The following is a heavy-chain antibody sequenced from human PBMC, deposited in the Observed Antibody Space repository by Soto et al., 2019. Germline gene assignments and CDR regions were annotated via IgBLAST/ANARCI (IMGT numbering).Heavy chain of an antibody. J-gene: IGHJ4*01. V-gene: IGHV1-24*01. D-gene: IGHD6-13*01. CDR1: GYTLTELS. CDR2: FDPEVGET. CDR3: ATAAHATSAGSFDY. Sequence: EASVKVSCKVSGYTLTELSMHWVRQAPGKGLGRMGGFDPEVGETIYAQKFQGRVTMTEDTSTDTAYMQLSSLRSEDTAVYYCATAAHATSAGSFDYWAHGTLVTVSS.